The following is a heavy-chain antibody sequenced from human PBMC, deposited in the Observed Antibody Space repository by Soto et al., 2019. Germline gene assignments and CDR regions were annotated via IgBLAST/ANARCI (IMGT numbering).Heavy chain of an antibody. CDR1: GGSISSYY. CDR3: ARTYGRNFDY. D-gene: IGHD3-10*01. Sequence: SETLSLTCTVSGGSISSYYWSWIRQPPGKGLEWIGYIYYSGSTNYNPSLKSRVTISVDTSKNQFSLKLSSVTAADTALYYCARTYGRNFDYWGQGTLVNVSS. J-gene: IGHJ4*02. V-gene: IGHV4-59*01. CDR2: IYYSGST.